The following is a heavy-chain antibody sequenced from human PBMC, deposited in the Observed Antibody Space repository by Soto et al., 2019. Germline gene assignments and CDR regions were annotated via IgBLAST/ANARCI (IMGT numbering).Heavy chain of an antibody. V-gene: IGHV3-21*01. CDR3: ARGVNWNYGLFDY. D-gene: IGHD1-7*01. Sequence: GGALRLSCAASGFTFSSYSMNWVLQAPGKGLEWVSSISSSSSYIYYADSVKGRFTISRDNAKNSLYLQMNSLRAEDTAVYYCARGVNWNYGLFDYWGQGTLVTVSS. J-gene: IGHJ4*02. CDR1: GFTFSSYS. CDR2: ISSSSSYI.